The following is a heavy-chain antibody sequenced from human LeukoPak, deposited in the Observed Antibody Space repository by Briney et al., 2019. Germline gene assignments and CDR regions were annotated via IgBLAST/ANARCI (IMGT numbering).Heavy chain of an antibody. J-gene: IGHJ6*02. CDR1: GYTLTELS. CDR2: FDPEDGET. D-gene: IGHD6-13*01. Sequence: ASVKVSCKVSGYTLTELSMHWVRQAPGKGLEWMGGFDPEDGETIYAQKFQGRVTMTEDTSTDTAYMELSSLRSEDTAVYYCATGVSQQLVRDYYYGMDVWGQGTTVTVFS. V-gene: IGHV1-24*01. CDR3: ATGVSQQLVRDYYYGMDV.